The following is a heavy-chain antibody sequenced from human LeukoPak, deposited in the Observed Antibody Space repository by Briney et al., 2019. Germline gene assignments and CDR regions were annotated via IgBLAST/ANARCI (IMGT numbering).Heavy chain of an antibody. CDR2: MNPNSGNT. D-gene: IGHD6-19*01. Sequence: ASVKVSCKASGYTFTGYYMHWVRQATGQGLEWMGWMNPNSGNTGYAQKFQGRVTMTRNTSISTAYMELSSLRSEDTAVYYCALTGYSSGWALYYYYGMDVWGQGTMVTVSS. CDR3: ALTGYSSGWALYYYYGMDV. J-gene: IGHJ6*02. V-gene: IGHV1-8*02. CDR1: GYTFTGYY.